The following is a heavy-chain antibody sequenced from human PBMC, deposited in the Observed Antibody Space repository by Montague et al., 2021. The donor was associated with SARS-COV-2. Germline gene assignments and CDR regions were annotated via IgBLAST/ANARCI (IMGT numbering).Heavy chain of an antibody. CDR3: ARATSVRGAVSWFDP. D-gene: IGHD3-10*02. CDR2: INYVGGS. V-gene: IGHV4-59*11. J-gene: IGHJ5*02. Sequence: SETLSLTCTVSGGSISSHFWSWIRQPPGKGLEWIAYINYVGGSNXNPSLKSRVNVSAETSKNQFSLKLTSLIAADTAVYYCARATSVRGAVSWFDPWGQGTLVSVSS. CDR1: GGSISSHF.